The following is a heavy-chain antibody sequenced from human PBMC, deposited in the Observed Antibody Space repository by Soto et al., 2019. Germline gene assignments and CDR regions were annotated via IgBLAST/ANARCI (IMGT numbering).Heavy chain of an antibody. D-gene: IGHD3-16*01. CDR2: IIPIFGTA. J-gene: IGHJ5*02. CDR1: GGTFSSYA. V-gene: IGHV1-69*13. Sequence: ASVKVSCKASGGTFSSYAISWVRQAPGQGLEWMGGIIPIFGTANYAQKFQGRVTITADESTSTAYMELSSLRSEDTAVYYDSIEYIMNGCEKNWFDPWGQGTLVTVSS. CDR3: SIEYIMNGCEKNWFDP.